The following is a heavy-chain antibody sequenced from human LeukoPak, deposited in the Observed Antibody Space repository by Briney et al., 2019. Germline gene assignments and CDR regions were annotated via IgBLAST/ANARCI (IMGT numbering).Heavy chain of an antibody. J-gene: IGHJ3*02. CDR3: ARVGCSSTSCSTPDAFDI. V-gene: IGHV4-59*01. D-gene: IGHD2-2*01. Sequence: SETLSLTCTVSGGSISSYYWSWIRQPPGKGLEWIWYIYYSGSTNYNPSLKSRVTISVDTSKNQFSLKLSSVTAADTAVYYCARVGCSSTSCSTPDAFDIWGQGTMVTVSS. CDR2: IYYSGST. CDR1: GGSISSYY.